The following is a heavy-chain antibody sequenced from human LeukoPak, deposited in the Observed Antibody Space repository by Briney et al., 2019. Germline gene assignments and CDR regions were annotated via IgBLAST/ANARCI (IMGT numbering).Heavy chain of an antibody. J-gene: IGHJ4*02. CDR1: GFTFRTLA. CDR2: ISSSSSYI. Sequence: GGSLRLSCAASGFTFRTLAMNWVRQAPGKGLEWVSSISSSSSYIYYADSVKGRFTISRDNAKNSLYLQMNSLRAEDTAVYYCAREVYSSGSYDYWGQGTLVTVSS. CDR3: AREVYSSGSYDY. D-gene: IGHD3-22*01. V-gene: IGHV3-21*01.